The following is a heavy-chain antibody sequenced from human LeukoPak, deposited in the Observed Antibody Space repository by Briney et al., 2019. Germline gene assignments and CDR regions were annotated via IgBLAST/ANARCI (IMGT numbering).Heavy chain of an antibody. CDR1: GFTFSSYG. D-gene: IGHD2-15*01. Sequence: GGSPRLSCAASGFTFSSYGMHWVRQAPGKGLEWVAVISYDGSNKYYADSVKGRFTISRDNSKNTLYLQMNSLRAEDTAVYYCARGGAPPRYCSGGSCYSGEFDYWGQGTLVTVSS. V-gene: IGHV3-30*03. CDR3: ARGGAPPRYCSGGSCYSGEFDY. CDR2: ISYDGSNK. J-gene: IGHJ4*02.